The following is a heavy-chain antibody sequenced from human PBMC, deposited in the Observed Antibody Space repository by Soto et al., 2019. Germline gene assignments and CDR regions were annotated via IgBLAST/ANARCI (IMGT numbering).Heavy chain of an antibody. V-gene: IGHV4-38-2*01. CDR3: AFPATADFDY. CDR2: IYHSGTT. Sequence: SETLSLTCAVSSFSISSGYYWGWVRQSPGRGLEWIGEIYHSGTTNYSPSLKSRVNIAVDMSTNHFSLTLISVTAADTAVYYCAFPATADFDYWGKGILVTVSS. D-gene: IGHD6-13*01. CDR1: SFSISSGYY. J-gene: IGHJ4*02.